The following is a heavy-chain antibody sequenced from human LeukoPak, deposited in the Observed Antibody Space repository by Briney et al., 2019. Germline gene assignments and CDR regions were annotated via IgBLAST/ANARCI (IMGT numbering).Heavy chain of an antibody. CDR3: ATGPWWVGAAWALSFNV. CDR2: VNQDGSNK. D-gene: IGHD2-15*01. J-gene: IGHJ3*01. Sequence: GGSLRLSCAASGLTFSNYWMTWVRQAPGKGLEWVANVNQDGSNKFYVDSVKGRFTVSRDNAKNSLYLQMNHLRAEDRGVYLFATGPWWVGAAWALSFNVWGQGTMVTVSS. CDR1: GLTFSNYW. V-gene: IGHV3-7*03.